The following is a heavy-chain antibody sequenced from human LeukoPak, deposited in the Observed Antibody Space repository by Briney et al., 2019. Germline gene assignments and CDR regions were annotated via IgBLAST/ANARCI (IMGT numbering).Heavy chain of an antibody. CDR2: ISNDGSRK. CDR1: GFTFSRHG. D-gene: IGHD2-21*02. CDR3: TSWGDTTAEYFQR. J-gene: IGHJ1*01. Sequence: PGGSLRLSCAPSGFTFSRHGMHWVRQAPGKGLEWVAIISNDGSRKYYAHSVEGRFTISRDNAQNSMYLQMNSLRVEDTAVYYCTSWGDTTAEYFQRWGQGTLVTVSS. V-gene: IGHV3-30*03.